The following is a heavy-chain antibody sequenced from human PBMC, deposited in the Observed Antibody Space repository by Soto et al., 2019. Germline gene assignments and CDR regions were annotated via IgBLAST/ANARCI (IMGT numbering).Heavy chain of an antibody. Sequence: QVQLVASGGGVVQPGRSLRLSCAASGFTFSSYAMHWVRQAPGKGLEWVAVISYDGSNKYYVDSVKGRFTISRDNSKNTLYLQMNSLRAEDTAVYYCARDYYDSSGYFNYWGQGTLVTVSS. V-gene: IGHV3-30-3*01. CDR2: ISYDGSNK. J-gene: IGHJ4*02. CDR1: GFTFSSYA. CDR3: ARDYYDSSGYFNY. D-gene: IGHD3-22*01.